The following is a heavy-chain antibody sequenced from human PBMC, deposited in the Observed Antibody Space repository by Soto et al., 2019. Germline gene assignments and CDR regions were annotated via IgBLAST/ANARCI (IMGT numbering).Heavy chain of an antibody. CDR3: ATPYYYNH. V-gene: IGHV3-21*01. CDR2: ITSNSDHI. CDR1: GFMFSAYT. J-gene: IGHJ4*02. Sequence: PGGSLTLSCAASGFMFSAYTMSWVRQAPGKGLEWLSSITSNSDHIDYADSVRGRFTVSRDNARKSLYLQMDSLGAEDTGVYYCATPYYYNHWGPGXLVTVSS.